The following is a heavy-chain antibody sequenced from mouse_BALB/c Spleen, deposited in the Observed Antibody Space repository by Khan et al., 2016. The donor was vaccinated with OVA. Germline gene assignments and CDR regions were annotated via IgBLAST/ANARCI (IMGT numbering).Heavy chain of an antibody. V-gene: IGHV1-4*01. CDR3: ARRTKGYAMDY. Sequence: QVQLQQPGAELSRPGASVKMSCKASGYTFTSNTMHWVKQRPGQGLEWIGYINPRSDYTIYSQKFKDKATLTADISSSTAYMQLSSLTYDDSAVYYCARRTKGYAMDYWGQGTSVTVSS. CDR1: GYTFTSNT. CDR2: INPRSDYT. J-gene: IGHJ4*01. D-gene: IGHD2-14*01.